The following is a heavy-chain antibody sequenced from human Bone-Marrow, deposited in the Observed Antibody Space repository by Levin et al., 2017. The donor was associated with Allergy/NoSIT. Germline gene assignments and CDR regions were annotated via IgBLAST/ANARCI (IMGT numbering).Heavy chain of an antibody. V-gene: IGHV3-53*01. CDR3: AKTIYSGSFDYFFDN. J-gene: IGHJ4*02. CDR2: IYSGGTT. CDR1: GFTVSSNY. D-gene: IGHD1-26*01. Sequence: GESLKISCAVSGFTVSSNYMSWVRQAPGKGLEWLSIIYSGGTTYYADSVKGRFTISRDSSKNTLYLQMSSLRAEDTAVYYCAKTIYSGSFDYFFDNWGRGTLVTVSS.